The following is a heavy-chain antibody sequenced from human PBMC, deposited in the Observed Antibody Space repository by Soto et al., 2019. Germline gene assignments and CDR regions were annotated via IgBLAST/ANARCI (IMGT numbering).Heavy chain of an antibody. D-gene: IGHD3-10*01. V-gene: IGHV1-69*01. J-gene: IGHJ4*02. CDR2: IVPIFGKA. CDR1: VGTFSDSV. CDR3: ARGRDGSNYYFDY. Sequence: QVQLVQSGPEVKKPGSSVKVSCKASVGTFSDSVTSWVRQAPGQGLEWMGGIVPIFGKANLAEKFQDRVTITADESTSTAYMKLSSLISEDTAVYYCARGRDGSNYYFDYWGQGTLVTVSS.